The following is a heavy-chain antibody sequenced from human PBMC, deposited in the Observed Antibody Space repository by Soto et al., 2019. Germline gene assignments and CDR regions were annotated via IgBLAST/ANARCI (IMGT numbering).Heavy chain of an antibody. CDR1: GGSISSGGYY. CDR2: IYYSGST. CDR3: ARRDRETLDY. V-gene: IGHV4-31*03. Sequence: SETLSLTCTVSGGSISSGGYYCSWIRQHPGKGLEWIGYIYYSGSTYYNPSLKSRVTISVDTSKNQFSLKLSSVTAADTAVYYCARRDRETLDYWGQGTLVTVSS. J-gene: IGHJ4*02.